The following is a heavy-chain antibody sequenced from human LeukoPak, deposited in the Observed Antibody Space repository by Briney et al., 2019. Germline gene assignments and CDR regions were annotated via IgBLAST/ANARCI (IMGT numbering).Heavy chain of an antibody. CDR3: ARDKLHTIFGAVIKFPDI. CDR2: IIPILGIA. V-gene: IGHV1-69*04. D-gene: IGHD3-3*01. Sequence: SVKVSCKASGGTFSSYAISWVRQAPGQGLEWMGRIIPILGIANYAQKFQGRVTITADKSTSTAYMELSSLRSEDTAVYYCARDKLHTIFGAVIKFPDIWGQGTMVTVSS. CDR1: GGTFSSYA. J-gene: IGHJ3*02.